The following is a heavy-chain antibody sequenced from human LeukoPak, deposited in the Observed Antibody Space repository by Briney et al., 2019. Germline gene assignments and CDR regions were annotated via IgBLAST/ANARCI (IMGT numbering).Heavy chain of an antibody. V-gene: IGHV1-46*01. CDR2: INPSGGST. CDR1: GYTFTSYY. J-gene: IGHJ4*02. Sequence: ASVTVSCKASGYTFTSYYMHWVRQAPGQGLEWVGIINPSGGSTSYAQKFQGRVTTTRDTSTSTVYMELSSLRSEDTAVYYCARTYGGNSSPLRYWGQGTLVTVSS. CDR3: ARTYGGNSSPLRY. D-gene: IGHD4-23*01.